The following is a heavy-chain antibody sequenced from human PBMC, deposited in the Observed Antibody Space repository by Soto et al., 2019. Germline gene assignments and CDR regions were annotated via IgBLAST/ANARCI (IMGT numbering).Heavy chain of an antibody. V-gene: IGHV5-51*01. J-gene: IGHJ6*02. Sequence: GESLKISCKGSGYTFTDYWIGWVRQLPGKGLEWMGIIYPGDSDTRYSPSFQGHVTITVDKSTSTAYLQWNTLRASDTAMYYCARQISNFRYDNNAMDFWGQGTTGAVSS. CDR2: IYPGDSDT. D-gene: IGHD4-4*01. CDR1: GYTFTDYW. CDR3: ARQISNFRYDNNAMDF.